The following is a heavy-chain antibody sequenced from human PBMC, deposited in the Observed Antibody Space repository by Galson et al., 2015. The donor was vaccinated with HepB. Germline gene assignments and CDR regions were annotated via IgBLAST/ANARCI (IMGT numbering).Heavy chain of an antibody. Sequence: SLRLSCAASGFTFSSYGMHWVRQAPGKGLEWVAVISYDGRTEYYADSVKGRFTISRDNSRDTLYLQMNSLRGEDAAVYYCARVRDGGFFHYYGMDVWGQGTTVTVSS. D-gene: IGHD2-15*01. J-gene: IGHJ6*02. V-gene: IGHV3-30*04. CDR3: ARVRDGGFFHYYGMDV. CDR2: ISYDGRTE. CDR1: GFTFSSYG.